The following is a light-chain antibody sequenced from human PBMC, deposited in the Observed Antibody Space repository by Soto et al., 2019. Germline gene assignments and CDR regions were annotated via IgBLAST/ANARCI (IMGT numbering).Light chain of an antibody. CDR3: SAYTTSRTVL. CDR2: EVS. CDR1: NSDIGAYKY. Sequence: QSALTQPASVSGSAGQSITISCTGTNSDIGAYKYVSWYQHHPGKAPKVMIYEVSNRPSGVSFRFSGSKSGNTASLTISGLQAEDESDYYCSAYTTSRTVLFGGGTKVTVL. J-gene: IGLJ2*01. V-gene: IGLV2-14*01.